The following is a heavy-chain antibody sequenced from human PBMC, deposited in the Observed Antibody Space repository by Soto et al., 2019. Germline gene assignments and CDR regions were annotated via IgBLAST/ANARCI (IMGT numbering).Heavy chain of an antibody. CDR2: IYYSGST. V-gene: IGHV4-61*01. J-gene: IGHJ4*02. CDR3: ASGASRWYPYFFDS. Sequence: PSETLSLTCTVSGGSVSSGSYYWSWIRQPPGKGLEWIGYIYYSGSTNYNPSLKSRVTISVDTSKNQFSLTLSSVTAADTAVYFCASGASRWYPYFFDSWAQGTLVTVSS. D-gene: IGHD6-13*01. CDR1: GGSVSSGSYY.